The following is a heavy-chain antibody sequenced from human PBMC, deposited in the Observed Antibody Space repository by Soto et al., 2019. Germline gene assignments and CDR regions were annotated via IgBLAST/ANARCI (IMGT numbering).Heavy chain of an antibody. D-gene: IGHD6-13*01. J-gene: IGHJ4*02. CDR1: GGSFSDYY. V-gene: IGHV4-34*01. CDR3: ARGLPGYSSSWYDY. Sequence: SETLSLTCAVYGGSFSDYYWSWIRQPPGKGLEWIGEINPSGSTNYNPSLKSRVTISVDTSKNQFSLKLSSVTAADTAVYYCARGLPGYSSSWYDYWGQGALVTVSS. CDR2: INPSGST.